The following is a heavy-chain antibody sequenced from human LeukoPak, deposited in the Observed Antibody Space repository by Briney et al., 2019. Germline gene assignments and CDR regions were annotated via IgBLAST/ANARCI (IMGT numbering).Heavy chain of an antibody. V-gene: IGHV4-4*07. CDR3: ARDSHLRFLEWLPRAEYYFDY. Sequence: SETLSLTCTVSGGSISSYYWSWIRQPAGKGLEWIGRIYTSGSTNYNPSLKSRVTMSVDTSKNQFSLKLSSVTAADTAVYYCARDSHLRFLEWLPRAEYYFDYWGQGTLVTVSS. D-gene: IGHD3-3*01. CDR1: GGSISSYY. CDR2: IYTSGST. J-gene: IGHJ4*02.